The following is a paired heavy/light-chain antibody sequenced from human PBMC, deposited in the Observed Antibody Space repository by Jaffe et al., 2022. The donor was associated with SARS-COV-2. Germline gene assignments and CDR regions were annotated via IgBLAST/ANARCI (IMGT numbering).Heavy chain of an antibody. V-gene: IGHV3-11*01. CDR1: GFTFSDYY. CDR2: ISPGDNTI. Sequence: QELLVESGGGLVKPGGSLRLSCAASGFTFSDYYMSWIRQAPGKGLEWIAYISPGDNTIHYADSIKGRFTISRDNAKNSLSLQLDSLRVEDTAIYYCARDWVRGVIGAFDLWGQGTMVTVTS. CDR3: ARDWVRGVIGAFDL. D-gene: IGHD3-10*01. J-gene: IGHJ3*01.
Light chain of an antibody. J-gene: IGKJ5*01. Sequence: MVLTQSPGTLSLSPGERATLSCRASHSLSSIYLAWYQQKPGQAPRLLIYGASNRATGIPDRFSGSGSGTDFTLTISRLEPEDFAVYYCQQYGTSRGNFGHGTRLE. CDR3: QQYGTSRGN. V-gene: IGKV3-20*01. CDR2: GAS. CDR1: HSLSSIY.